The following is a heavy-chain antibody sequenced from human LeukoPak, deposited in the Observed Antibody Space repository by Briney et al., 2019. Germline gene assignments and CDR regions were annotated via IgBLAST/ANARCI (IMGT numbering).Heavy chain of an antibody. D-gene: IGHD2-8*01. Sequence: PGGSLRLSCAASGFTFDDYAMHWVRQAPGKGLEWVSGISWNSGSIGYADSVKGRFTISRDNAKNSLYLQMDSLRAEDTALYYCAKANGHLSGWFDPWGQGTLVTVSS. CDR1: GFTFDDYA. CDR2: ISWNSGSI. V-gene: IGHV3-9*01. CDR3: AKANGHLSGWFDP. J-gene: IGHJ5*02.